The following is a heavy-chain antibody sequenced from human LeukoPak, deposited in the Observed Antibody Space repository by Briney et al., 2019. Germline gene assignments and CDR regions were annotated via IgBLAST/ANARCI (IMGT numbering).Heavy chain of an antibody. D-gene: IGHD6-6*01. V-gene: IGHV3-23*01. CDR2: IRGRGDTA. Sequence: GGSLRLSCAASGFTFSSHSMAWVRQAPGKGLEWVSAIRGRGDTALYADSVKGRFTISRDNFKNIVYLEMNSLRAEDTATYYCAKVTWESRPPDCNSWGPGTLVTVSS. J-gene: IGHJ4*02. CDR3: AKVTWESRPPDCNS. CDR1: GFTFSSHS.